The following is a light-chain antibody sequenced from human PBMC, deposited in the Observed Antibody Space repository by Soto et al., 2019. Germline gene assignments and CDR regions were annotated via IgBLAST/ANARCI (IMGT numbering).Light chain of an antibody. CDR3: QQYGSSQWT. V-gene: IGKV3-20*01. Sequence: LTQSPATLSLSPGERATLSCRASQSVSSYLAWYQQKPGQAPRLLIYGASSRATGIPDKFVGSGSGTDFTLTISRLEPEDFAVYYCQQYGSSQWTFGQGTKV. J-gene: IGKJ1*01. CDR2: GAS. CDR1: QSVSSY.